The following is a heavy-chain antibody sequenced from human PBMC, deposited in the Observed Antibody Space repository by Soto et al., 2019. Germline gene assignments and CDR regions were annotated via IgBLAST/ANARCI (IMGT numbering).Heavy chain of an antibody. CDR3: ARRRTSYGMDV. CDR2: LYYTGST. CDR1: GGSSSSSSYY. J-gene: IGHJ6*02. V-gene: IGHV4-39*02. Sequence: SETLSLTCSVSGGSSSSSSYYWGWIRQPPGKGLEWIGSLYYTGSTYYNPSLKSRVTISVDTSKNHFSLNLSSVTAADTAVYYCARRRTSYGMDVWGQGTTVTVSS.